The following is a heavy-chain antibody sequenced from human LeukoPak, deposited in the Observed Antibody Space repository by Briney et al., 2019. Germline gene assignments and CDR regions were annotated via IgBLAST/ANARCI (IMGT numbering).Heavy chain of an antibody. D-gene: IGHD6-19*01. CDR2: ISYDGSNK. Sequence: GRSLRLSCAASGFTFSSYAMHWVRQAPGKGLEWVAVISYDGSNKYYADSVKGRFTISRDNSKNTLYLQMNSLRAEDTAVYYCAKAGGAVAGTGPFDPWGQGTLVTVSS. CDR3: AKAGGAVAGTGPFDP. V-gene: IGHV3-30-3*01. J-gene: IGHJ5*02. CDR1: GFTFSSYA.